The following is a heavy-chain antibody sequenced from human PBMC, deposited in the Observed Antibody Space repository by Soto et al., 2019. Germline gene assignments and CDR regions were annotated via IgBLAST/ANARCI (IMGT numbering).Heavy chain of an antibody. CDR2: INHSGST. Sequence: PSETLSLTCAVYGGSFSGYYWSWIRQPPGKGLEWIGEINHSGSTNYNPSLKSRVTISVDTSKNQFSLKLSSVTAADTAVYYCARAPRYSSGWYEVAGFDYWGQGTLVTVSS. CDR3: ARAPRYSSGWYEVAGFDY. CDR1: GGSFSGYY. V-gene: IGHV4-34*01. D-gene: IGHD6-19*01. J-gene: IGHJ4*02.